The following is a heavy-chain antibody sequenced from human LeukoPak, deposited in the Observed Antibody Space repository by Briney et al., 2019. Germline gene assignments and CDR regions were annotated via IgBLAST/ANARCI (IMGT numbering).Heavy chain of an antibody. D-gene: IGHD2-2*01. CDR2: INPSGGSI. CDR3: ARAGDCSSTSCYGFDY. CDR1: GYTFTSYY. J-gene: IGHJ4*02. V-gene: IGHV1-46*01. Sequence: ASVKVSCKASGYTFTSYYMHWVRQAPGQGLEWMGIINPSGGSISYAQKFQGRVTMTRDTSTSTVYMELSSLRSEDTAVYYCARAGDCSSTSCYGFDYWGQGTLVTVSS.